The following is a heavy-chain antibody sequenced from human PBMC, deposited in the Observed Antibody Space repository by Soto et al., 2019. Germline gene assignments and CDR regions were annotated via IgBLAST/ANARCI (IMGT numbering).Heavy chain of an antibody. CDR3: AAELYIDGRCCSFNI. J-gene: IGHJ3*02. D-gene: IGHD2-15*01. CDR1: GFTFSNSA. CDR2: IIIASGQT. V-gene: IGHV1-58*01. Sequence: QMQVVQSGPEVKKPETSVKVPCKTSGFTFSNSAVQWVRQARGQRLEWIGWIIIASGQTNYAQNLQERITITRDMSTSTAYMELSSLRSEDTAIYYCAAELYIDGRCCSFNIWGQGTMVTVSS.